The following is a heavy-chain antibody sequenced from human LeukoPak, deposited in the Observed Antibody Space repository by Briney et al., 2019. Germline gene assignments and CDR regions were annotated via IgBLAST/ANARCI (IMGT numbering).Heavy chain of an antibody. J-gene: IGHJ3*02. D-gene: IGHD3-3*01. CDR3: ARDNTIFGVVRHLPSGDAFDI. CDR1: GGSISSGSYY. CDR2: IYTSGST. V-gene: IGHV4-61*02. Sequence: SQTLSLTCTVSGGSISSGSYYWSWIRQPAGKGLEWIGRIYTSGSTNYNPSLKSRVTISVDTSKNQFSLKLSSVTAADTAVYYCARDNTIFGVVRHLPSGDAFDIWGQGTMVTVSS.